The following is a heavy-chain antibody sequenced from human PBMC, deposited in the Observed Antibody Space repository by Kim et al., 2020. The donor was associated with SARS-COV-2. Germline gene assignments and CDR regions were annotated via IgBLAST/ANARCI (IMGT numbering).Heavy chain of an antibody. V-gene: IGHV3-72*01. CDR3: CRGYSGGPIYAFDI. CDR1: RFSLSDHY. J-gene: IGHJ3*02. Sequence: GGSLRLSCVTSRFSLSDHYIDWVRQGPGKGLEWVGRSGNKASSHTTEYAASVKDRFTISRDDSKNSLYLQMNSLKTEDTAVYYCCRGYSGGPIYAFDIWGQWTGFTVSS. D-gene: IGHD6-19*01. CDR2: SGNKASSHTT.